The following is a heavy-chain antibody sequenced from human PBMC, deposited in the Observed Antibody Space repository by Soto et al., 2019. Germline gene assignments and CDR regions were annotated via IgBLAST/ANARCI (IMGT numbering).Heavy chain of an antibody. D-gene: IGHD6-19*01. CDR2: IYHSGST. CDR3: ASSTVEYPRRWLDY. V-gene: IGHV4-4*02. CDR1: SGSISSSNW. J-gene: IGHJ4*02. Sequence: SETLSLTCAVSSGSISSSNWWSWVRQPPGKGLEWIGEIYHSGSTNYNPSLKSRVTISVDKSKNQFSLKLSSVTAADTAVYYCASSTVEYPRRWLDYWGQGTLVTVSS.